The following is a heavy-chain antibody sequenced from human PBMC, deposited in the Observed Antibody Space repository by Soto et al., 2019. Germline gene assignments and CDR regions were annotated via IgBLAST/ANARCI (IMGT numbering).Heavy chain of an antibody. Sequence: SETLSLTCTVSGGSISSGGYYWSWIRQHPGKGLEWIGYIYYSGSTYYNPSLKSRVTISVDTSKNQFSLKLSSVTAADTAVYYCARGLIVATRNYFDYWGQGTLVTVSS. CDR1: GGSISSGGYY. J-gene: IGHJ4*02. D-gene: IGHD5-12*01. V-gene: IGHV4-31*03. CDR3: ARGLIVATRNYFDY. CDR2: IYYSGST.